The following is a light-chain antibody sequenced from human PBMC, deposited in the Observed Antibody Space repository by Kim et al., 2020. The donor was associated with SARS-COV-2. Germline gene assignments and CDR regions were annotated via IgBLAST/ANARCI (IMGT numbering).Light chain of an antibody. CDR1: SSDVGAYNL. Sequence: GQSVTISCTGTSSDVGAYNLVSWYQQHPGKAPKFMIHDVSQRPSGVSNRFSGSKPGNTASLTISGLQAEDEADYYCTSYTRSDTWVFGGGTKVTVL. CDR2: DVS. CDR3: TSYTRSDTWV. J-gene: IGLJ3*02. V-gene: IGLV2-14*03.